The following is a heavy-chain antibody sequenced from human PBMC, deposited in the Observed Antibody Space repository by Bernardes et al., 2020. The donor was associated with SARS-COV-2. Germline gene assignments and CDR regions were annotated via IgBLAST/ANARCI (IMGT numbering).Heavy chain of an antibody. CDR1: TGSLSGSY. CDR2: TTHGGST. J-gene: IGHJ6*02. D-gene: IGHD2-15*01. Sequence: SETLSLTCAVYTGSLSGSYWSWVRQSPGKGLEWIGETTHGGSTNYNPSLKSRVTISVDTSKKQFSLRVNSVSAADTAVYYCVRRFCAVSSSCGNFYGMGVWGQGTTVTVSS. V-gene: IGHV4-34*01. CDR3: VRRFCAVSSSCGNFYGMGV.